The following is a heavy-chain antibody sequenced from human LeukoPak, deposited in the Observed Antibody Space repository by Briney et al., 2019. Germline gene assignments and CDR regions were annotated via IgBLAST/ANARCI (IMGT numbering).Heavy chain of an antibody. D-gene: IGHD4-23*01. J-gene: IGHJ3*02. Sequence: PSETLSLTCTVSGGSISSHYWNWIRPPPGKGLEWIGYIYYSGSTNYNPSLKSRVTISVDTSKNQFSLKLSSVTAADTAVYYCARETTVVTPGRSDVFDIWGQGTMVTVSS. CDR3: ARETTVVTPGRSDVFDI. CDR2: IYYSGST. CDR1: GGSISSHY. V-gene: IGHV4-59*11.